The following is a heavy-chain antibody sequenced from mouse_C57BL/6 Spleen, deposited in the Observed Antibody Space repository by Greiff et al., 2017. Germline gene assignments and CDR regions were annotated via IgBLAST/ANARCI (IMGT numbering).Heavy chain of an antibody. CDR1: GYAFSSSW. D-gene: IGHD2-12*01. V-gene: IGHV1-82*01. CDR3: ARVGSNDDFDY. J-gene: IGHJ2*01. Sequence: LVESGPELVKPGASVKISCKASGYAFSSSWMNWVKQRPGKGLEWIGRIYPGDGDTNYNGKFKGKATLTADKSSSTAYMQLSSLTSEDSAVYFCARVGSNDDFDYWGQGTTLTVSS. CDR2: IYPGDGDT.